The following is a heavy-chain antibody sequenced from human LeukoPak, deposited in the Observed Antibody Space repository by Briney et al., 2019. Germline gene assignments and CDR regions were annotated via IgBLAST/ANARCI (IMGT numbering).Heavy chain of an antibody. CDR2: IHTSGST. CDR1: GDSISRGNYY. J-gene: IGHJ2*01. CDR3: ARDRCAGCWYFDL. D-gene: IGHD4-17*01. V-gene: IGHV4-61*02. Sequence: SQTLSLTCTVSGDSISRGNYYWTWIRQPAGKRLEWIGRIHTSGSTNYNPSLKSQVTISMDTSKNQFSLKLSSVTAADTAVYYCARDRCAGCWYFDLWGRGTLVTVSS.